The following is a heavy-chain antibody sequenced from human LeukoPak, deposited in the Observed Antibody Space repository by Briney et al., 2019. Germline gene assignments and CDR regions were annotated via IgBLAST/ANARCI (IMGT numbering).Heavy chain of an antibody. CDR2: IYHSGST. CDR3: ARAEQVDYYMDV. D-gene: IGHD1-14*01. V-gene: IGHV4-38-2*01. Sequence: SETLSLTCAVSGYSISSGYYWGWIRRPPGKGLEWIGSIYHSGSTYYNPSLKSRVTISVDTSKNQFSLKLSSVTAADTAVYYCARAEQVDYYMDVWGKGTTVTVSS. CDR1: GYSISSGYY. J-gene: IGHJ6*03.